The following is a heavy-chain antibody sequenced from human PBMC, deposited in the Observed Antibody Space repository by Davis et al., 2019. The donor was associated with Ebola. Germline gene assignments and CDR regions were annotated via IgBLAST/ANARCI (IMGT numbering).Heavy chain of an antibody. CDR1: GFTFSSYW. CDR2: ISYDGSNK. Sequence: GGSLRLSCAASGFTFSSYWMHWVRQAPGKGLEWVAVISYDGSNKYYADSVKGRFTISRDNSKNTLYLQMNSLRAEDTAVYYCARDSPSVGFGMDVWGQGTTVTVSS. D-gene: IGHD4-23*01. J-gene: IGHJ6*02. CDR3: ARDSPSVGFGMDV. V-gene: IGHV3-30*03.